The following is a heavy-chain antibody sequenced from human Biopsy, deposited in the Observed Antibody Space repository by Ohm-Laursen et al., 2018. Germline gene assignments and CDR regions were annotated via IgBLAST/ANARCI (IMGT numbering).Heavy chain of an antibody. CDR3: AEGDWIYYFDY. V-gene: IGHV3-23*05. D-gene: IGHD2-21*02. CDR2: IDGSGSST. CDR1: GFTFSSYA. J-gene: IGHJ4*02. Sequence: SLRLSCTASGFTFSSYAMTWVRQAPGKGLEWVSGIDGSGSSTYYADSVKGRFTISRDNSKNTLYLQMSSLRAEDTAVYYCAEGDWIYYFDYWGQGTLVTVSS.